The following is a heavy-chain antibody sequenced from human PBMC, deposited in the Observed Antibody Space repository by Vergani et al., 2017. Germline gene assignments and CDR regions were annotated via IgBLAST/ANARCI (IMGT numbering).Heavy chain of an antibody. CDR2: IYPGDSDT. D-gene: IGHD3-3*01. J-gene: IGHJ6*03. Sequence: EVQLVQSGAEVKKPGESLKISCKGSGYSFTSYWIGWVRQMPGKGLEWMGIIYPGDSDTRYSPSFQGQVTISADKSISTAYLQWSSLKASDTAMYYCARNFYXYDFWSGPSNYYYYYMDVWGKGTTVTVSS. CDR1: GYSFTSYW. V-gene: IGHV5-51*01. CDR3: ARNFYXYDFWSGPSNYYYYYMDV.